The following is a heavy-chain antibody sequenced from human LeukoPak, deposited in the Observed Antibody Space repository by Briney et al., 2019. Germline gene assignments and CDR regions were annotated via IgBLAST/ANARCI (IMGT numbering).Heavy chain of an antibody. CDR2: INPNSGGT. D-gene: IGHD6-13*01. Sequence: ASVKVSCKASGYTFTGYYMHWVRQAPGQGVEWMGWINPNSGGTNYAQKFQGRVTMTRDTSISTAYMELSRLRSDDTAVYYCARSGGFAAAAGDYWGQGTLVTVSS. CDR1: GYTFTGYY. J-gene: IGHJ4*02. CDR3: ARSGGFAAAAGDY. V-gene: IGHV1-2*02.